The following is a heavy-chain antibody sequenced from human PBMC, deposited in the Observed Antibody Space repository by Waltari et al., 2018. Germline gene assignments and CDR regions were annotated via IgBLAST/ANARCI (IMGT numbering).Heavy chain of an antibody. V-gene: IGHV1-24*01. Sequence: QVQLVQSGAEVKKPGASVKVSCKVSGYTLTELSMHWVRQAPGKGLEWMGGFGPEDGETIYAQKSQGRVTMTEDTSTATAYMELSSLRSEDTAVYYFATLRLSGSYSPGDYWGQGTLVTVSS. D-gene: IGHD1-26*01. CDR1: GYTLTELS. J-gene: IGHJ4*02. CDR2: FGPEDGET. CDR3: ATLRLSGSYSPGDY.